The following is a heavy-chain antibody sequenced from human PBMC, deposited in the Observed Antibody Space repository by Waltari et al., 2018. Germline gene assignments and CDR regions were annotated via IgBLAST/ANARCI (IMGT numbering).Heavy chain of an antibody. J-gene: IGHJ4*02. CDR3: AKDGLVLMVYGD. Sequence: EVQLLESGGGLVQPGGSLRLSCAASGFTFSSYAMGWVPQAPGKGLEWVSAISGSGGSTYYADSVKGRFTISRDNSKNTLYLQMNSLRAEDTAVYYCAKDGLVLMVYGDWGQGTLVTVSS. V-gene: IGHV3-23*01. CDR2: ISGSGGST. CDR1: GFTFSSYA. D-gene: IGHD2-8*01.